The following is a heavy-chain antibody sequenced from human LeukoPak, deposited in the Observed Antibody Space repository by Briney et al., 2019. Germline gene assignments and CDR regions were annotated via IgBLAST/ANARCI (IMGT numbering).Heavy chain of an antibody. Sequence: SETLSLTSTVYAVSINSDNWGWIRQPPGMGLEWMGYIYYSGSTNYNPSLKSRVTISVETSKTQFSLKPRCETVATTPVYYCARHRRSYGYACAIWGQGTMVTVSS. V-gene: IGHV4-59*08. D-gene: IGHD5-18*01. CDR1: AVSINSDN. CDR3: ARHRRSYGYACAI. CDR2: IYYSGST. J-gene: IGHJ3*02.